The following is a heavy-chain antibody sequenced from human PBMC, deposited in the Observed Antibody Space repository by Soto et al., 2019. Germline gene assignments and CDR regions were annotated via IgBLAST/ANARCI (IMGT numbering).Heavy chain of an antibody. CDR3: TTDPPWAHDYVDYDMPSWPGKFDY. V-gene: IGHV3-15*01. CDR1: GFTFSNAW. CDR2: IKSKTDGGTT. J-gene: IGHJ4*02. D-gene: IGHD4-17*01. Sequence: GGSLRLSCAASGFTFSNAWMSWVRQAPGKGLEWVGRIKSKTDGGTTDYAAPVKGRFTISRDDSKNTLYLQMNSLKTEDTAVYYCTTDPPWAHDYVDYDMPSWPGKFDYWAQGTLVLGSS.